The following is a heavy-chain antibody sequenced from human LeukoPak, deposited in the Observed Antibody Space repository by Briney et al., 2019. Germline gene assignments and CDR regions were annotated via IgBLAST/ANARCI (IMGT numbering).Heavy chain of an antibody. V-gene: IGHV3-49*03. D-gene: IGHD6-19*01. Sequence: GGSLRLSCTASGFTFGEYLMSWFRQAPGKGLEWIGFISGGTTEYAASVKGRFTISRDDSTSIAYLQMNSLITEDTAVYYCSRGSGWLSVYWGQGTLVTVSS. J-gene: IGHJ4*02. CDR2: ISGGTT. CDR1: GFTFGEYL. CDR3: SRGSGWLSVY.